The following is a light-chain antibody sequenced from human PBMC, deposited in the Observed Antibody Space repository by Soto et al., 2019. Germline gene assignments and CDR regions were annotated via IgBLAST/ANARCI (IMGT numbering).Light chain of an antibody. CDR1: QGISSW. CDR3: QQANSFPLT. J-gene: IGKJ4*01. Sequence: DIQMTQSPSSVSGSVGDRVTITCRASQGISSWLAWYQHKPGKAPKLLIYAASSLQSGVPSRFSGSGSGTDFTLTISSLQPEDFATYYCQQANSFPLTFGGGTKVEIK. CDR2: AAS. V-gene: IGKV1-12*01.